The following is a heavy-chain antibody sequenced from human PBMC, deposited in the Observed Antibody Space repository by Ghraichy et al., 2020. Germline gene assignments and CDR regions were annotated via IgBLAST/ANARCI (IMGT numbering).Heavy chain of an antibody. V-gene: IGHV3-11*01. CDR3: ARERPEERLPFLEWLGGLDV. D-gene: IGHD3-3*01. J-gene: IGHJ6*02. CDR2: ISSSGTTI. Sequence: GGSLRLSCRASGFTFSDYYMTWIRQAPGKGLEWVSHISSSGTTIYYADSVKGRFTVSRDNAKSSLYLLMNSLRAEDTAVYYCARERPEERLPFLEWLGGLDVWGQGTTVSVS. CDR1: GFTFSDYY.